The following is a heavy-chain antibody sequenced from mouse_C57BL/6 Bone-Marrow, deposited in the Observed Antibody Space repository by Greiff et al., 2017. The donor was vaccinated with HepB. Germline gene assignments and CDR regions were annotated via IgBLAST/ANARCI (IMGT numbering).Heavy chain of an antibody. CDR3: ARRSLLWRYWYFDV. J-gene: IGHJ1*03. Sequence: VQLQQSGAELVRPGTSVKVSCKASGYAFTNYLIEWVKQRPGQGLEWIGVINPGSGGTNYNEKFKGKATLTADKSSSTADMQLSSLTSEDSAVYFCARRSLLWRYWYFDVWGTGTTVTVSS. D-gene: IGHD2-10*01. CDR1: GYAFTNYL. V-gene: IGHV1-54*01. CDR2: INPGSGGT.